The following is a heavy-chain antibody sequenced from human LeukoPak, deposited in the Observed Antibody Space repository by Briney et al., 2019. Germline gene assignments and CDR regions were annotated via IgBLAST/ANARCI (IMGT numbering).Heavy chain of an antibody. J-gene: IGHJ4*02. CDR1: GFIFRNYW. Sequence: GGSLRLSCAASGFIFRNYWMYWVRQGPGKELVWVSRINTDGSSTTYADSVKGRFTISRDNAKNTLDLQMNSLRAEDTAVYYRAITTPLGGAAAGTYDYWGQGTLVTVSS. CDR3: AITTPLGGAAAGTYDY. CDR2: INTDGSST. V-gene: IGHV3-74*01. D-gene: IGHD6-13*01.